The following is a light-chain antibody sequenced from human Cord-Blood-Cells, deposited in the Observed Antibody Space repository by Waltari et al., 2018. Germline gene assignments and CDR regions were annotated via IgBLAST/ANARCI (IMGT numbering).Light chain of an antibody. CDR1: SSDVGGYNH. J-gene: IGLJ3*02. CDR2: DVS. Sequence: QSALTQPASVSGSPGQSITISCPGTSSDVGGYNHVSWYQQHPGKAPKLMIYDVSKRPSGVSNRFSGSKSGDTASLTISGLQAEDEADYYCSSDTSSSTWVFGGGTKLTVL. V-gene: IGLV2-14*03. CDR3: SSDTSSSTWV.